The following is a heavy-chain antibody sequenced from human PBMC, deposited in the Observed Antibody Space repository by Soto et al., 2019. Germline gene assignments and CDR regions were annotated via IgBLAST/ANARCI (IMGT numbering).Heavy chain of an antibody. J-gene: IGHJ4*02. CDR3: AREVTYGGGSFALGL. CDR2: INPNNGDT. V-gene: IGHV1-2*06. CDR1: GYFFTSHY. D-gene: IGHD3-10*01. Sequence: QVQLVQSGAEVEKPGASVKVSCKTSGYFFTSHYIHWVRLAPGRGLEWMGRINPNNGDTNSPQKYQGRVTMTSPTSISTAYMEMSGLGSDDTALYYCAREVTYGGGSFALGLWGQGTLVTVSS.